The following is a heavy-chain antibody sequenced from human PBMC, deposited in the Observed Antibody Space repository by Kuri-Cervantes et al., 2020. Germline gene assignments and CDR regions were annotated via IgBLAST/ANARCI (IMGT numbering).Heavy chain of an antibody. V-gene: IGHV3-30*18. CDR2: ISYDGSNK. Sequence: GESLKISCAASGFTFSSYGMHWVRQAPGKGLEWVAVISYDGSNKYYADSVKGRFTISRDNSKNTLYLQMNSLRAEDTAVYYCAKDRSGHDSAGFDYWGQGTLVTVSS. J-gene: IGHJ4*02. D-gene: IGHD5-12*01. CDR1: GFTFSSYG. CDR3: AKDRSGHDSAGFDY.